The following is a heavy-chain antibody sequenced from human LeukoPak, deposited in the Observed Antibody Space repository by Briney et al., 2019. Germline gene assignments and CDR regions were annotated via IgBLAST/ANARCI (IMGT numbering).Heavy chain of an antibody. CDR3: ARDPAYYYDRSCYHY. V-gene: IGHV1-18*01. J-gene: IGHJ4*02. CDR2: ICAYKGNT. D-gene: IGHD3-22*01. Sequence: ASLKVSCKACGYTFTSYGISWVRQAPGQGREWMGWICAYKGNTNYAQKRQGRVTMTPDTSTRTAYMERRSLRDDETAVYCCARDPAYYYDRSCYHYWVQATLVTVSS. CDR1: GYTFTSYG.